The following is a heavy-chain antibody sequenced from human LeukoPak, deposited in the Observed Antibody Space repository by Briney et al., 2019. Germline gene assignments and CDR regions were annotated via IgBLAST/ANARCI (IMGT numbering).Heavy chain of an antibody. CDR1: GFTFSSYA. CDR2: ISGSGGST. Sequence: GGSLRLSCAASGFTFSSYAMGWVRQAPGKGLEWVSAISGSGGSTYYADSVKGRFTISRDNSKNTLYLQMNSLRAEDTAVYYCAGTSGSYPLYYFDYWGQGTLVTVSS. J-gene: IGHJ4*02. D-gene: IGHD1-26*01. V-gene: IGHV3-23*01. CDR3: AGTSGSYPLYYFDY.